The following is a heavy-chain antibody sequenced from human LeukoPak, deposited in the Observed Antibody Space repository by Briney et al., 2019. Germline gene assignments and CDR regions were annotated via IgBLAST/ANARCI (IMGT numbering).Heavy chain of an antibody. Sequence: ASVKVSCKASGYTFTSYDINWVRQATGQGLEWMGWINPNSGGTNYAQKFQGRVTMTRDTSISTAYMELSRLRSDDTAVYYCARDGGQFGVVILDYWGQGTLVTVSS. D-gene: IGHD3-3*01. J-gene: IGHJ4*02. CDR1: GYTFTSYD. CDR2: INPNSGGT. V-gene: IGHV1-2*02. CDR3: ARDGGQFGVVILDY.